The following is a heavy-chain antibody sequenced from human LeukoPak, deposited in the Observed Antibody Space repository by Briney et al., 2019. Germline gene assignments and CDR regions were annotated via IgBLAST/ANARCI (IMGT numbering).Heavy chain of an antibody. CDR1: GGSISGDY. D-gene: IGHD1-26*01. CDR2: IHYTGST. J-gene: IGHJ4*02. V-gene: IGHV4-59*01. CDR3: ARLQGGSTAVFDY. Sequence: PSETLSLTCSVSGGSISGDYWSWIRQPPGTGLEWVGYIHYTGSTNYNPSLKSRVTISVDTSKNQFSLKLNSVTAADTAVYYCARLQGGSTAVFDYWGRGTLVSVSS.